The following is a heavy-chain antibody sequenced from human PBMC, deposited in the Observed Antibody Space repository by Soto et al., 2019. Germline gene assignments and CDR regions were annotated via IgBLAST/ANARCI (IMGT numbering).Heavy chain of an antibody. J-gene: IGHJ4*02. CDR2: INGDGSST. Sequence: EVQLVESGGGLVQPGGSLRLSCAASGFTFSSYWMHWVRQAPGKGLVWVSRINGDGSSTGYADSVKGRFTISRENAKNTLFLQINSLRAEDTAVYYCARESDGANSLWGQGTLVTVSS. V-gene: IGHV3-74*01. CDR3: ARESDGANSL. D-gene: IGHD4-17*01. CDR1: GFTFSSYW.